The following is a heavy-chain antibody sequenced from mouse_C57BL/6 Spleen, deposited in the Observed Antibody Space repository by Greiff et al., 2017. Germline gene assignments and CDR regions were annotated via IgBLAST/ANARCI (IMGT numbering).Heavy chain of an antibody. J-gene: IGHJ3*01. Sequence: VQLQQPGAELVMPGASVKLSCKASGYTFTSYWMHWVKQRPGQGLEWIGEIDPSDSYTNYNQKFKGKSTLTVDKSSSTAYMQLSSLTSEDSAVYYCARWGNYTDWGQGTLVTVSA. CDR3: ARWGNYTD. V-gene: IGHV1-69*01. D-gene: IGHD2-1*01. CDR2: IDPSDSYT. CDR1: GYTFTSYW.